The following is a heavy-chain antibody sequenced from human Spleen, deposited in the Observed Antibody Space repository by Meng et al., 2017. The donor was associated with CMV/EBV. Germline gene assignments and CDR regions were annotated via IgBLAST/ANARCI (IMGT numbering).Heavy chain of an antibody. CDR2: ISSGSTTI. CDR3: ARERYSSSWKDAFDI. Sequence: GESLKISCAASGFTFSDYYMSWIRQAPGKGLEWVSYISSGSTTIYYADSVKGRFTTSRDNAKNSLYLQMNSLRVDDTAVYYCARERYSSSWKDAFDIWGQGTMVTVSS. CDR1: GFTFSDYY. D-gene: IGHD6-13*01. V-gene: IGHV3-11*04. J-gene: IGHJ3*02.